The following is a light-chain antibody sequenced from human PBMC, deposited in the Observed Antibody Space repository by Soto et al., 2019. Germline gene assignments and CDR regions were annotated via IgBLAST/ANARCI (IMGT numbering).Light chain of an antibody. CDR1: SSDVGSYNL. J-gene: IGLJ1*01. CDR2: EVS. CDR3: CSYAGSSTSGYV. V-gene: IGLV2-23*02. Sequence: QSALTQPASVSGSPGQSITISCTGTSSDVGSYNLVSWYQQHPGKAPKLMIYEVSKRPSGVSNRFSGSKSGNTASLTISGLQAEDEADYYCCSYAGSSTSGYVFGTGTQLTVL.